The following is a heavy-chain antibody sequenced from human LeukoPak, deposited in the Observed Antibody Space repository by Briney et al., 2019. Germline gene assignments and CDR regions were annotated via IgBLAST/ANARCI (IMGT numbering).Heavy chain of an antibody. CDR3: ARSLVVGATYLYH. V-gene: IGHV3-30*02. D-gene: IGHD1-26*01. J-gene: IGHJ5*02. CDR1: GFTFSSYG. Sequence: TGGSLRLSCAASGFTFSSYGMHWVRQAPGKGLEWVAFIRYDGSNKYYADSVKGRFTISRDNAKNSLYLQLNSLRAEDTAVYYCARSLVVGATYLYHWGQGTLVTVSS. CDR2: IRYDGSNK.